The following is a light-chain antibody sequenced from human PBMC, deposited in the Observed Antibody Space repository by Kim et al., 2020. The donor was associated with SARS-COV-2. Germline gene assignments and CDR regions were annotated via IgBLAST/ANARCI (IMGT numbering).Light chain of an antibody. Sequence: SSELTQDPAVSVALGQTVRITCQGDSLRSYYATWYQQKPGQAPVLVIYGKNNRPSGIPDRFSGSSSGNTGSLTITGAQAEDEADYYCNSRDSSDTHVVFGGGTQLTVL. J-gene: IGLJ2*01. CDR3: NSRDSSDTHVV. V-gene: IGLV3-19*01. CDR1: SLRSYY. CDR2: GKN.